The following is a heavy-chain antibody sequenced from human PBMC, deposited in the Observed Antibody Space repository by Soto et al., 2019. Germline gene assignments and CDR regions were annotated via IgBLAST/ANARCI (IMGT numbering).Heavy chain of an antibody. J-gene: IGHJ4*02. CDR1: CGSISSYY. V-gene: IGHV4-59*01. CDR2: IYYSGST. Sequence: SETLSLTCTVSCGSISSYYWSWNRQPPGKGLEWIGYIYYSGSTNYNPSLKSRVTISVDTSKNQFSLKLSSVTAADTAVYYCARARGIVGATTRYFDYWGQGTLVTVSS. D-gene: IGHD1-26*01. CDR3: ARARGIVGATTRYFDY.